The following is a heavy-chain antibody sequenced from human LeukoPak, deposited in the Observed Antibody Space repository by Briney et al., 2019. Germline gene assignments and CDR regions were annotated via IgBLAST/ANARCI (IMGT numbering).Heavy chain of an antibody. CDR2: INQDGSEK. Sequence: PGGSLRLSCAASGFNFNTKWMTWVRQAPRKGLEWVANINQDGSEKYSVDSVKGRFTISRDNAKNSLYLEMSGLRAEDPAVYYCADPPSDYWGQGTLVAVSS. CDR3: ADPPSDY. CDR1: GFNFNTKW. J-gene: IGHJ4*02. V-gene: IGHV3-7*01.